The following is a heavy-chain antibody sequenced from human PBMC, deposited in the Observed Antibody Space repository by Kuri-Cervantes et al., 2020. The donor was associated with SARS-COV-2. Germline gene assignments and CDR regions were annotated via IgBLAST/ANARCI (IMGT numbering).Heavy chain of an antibody. V-gene: IGHV3-23*03. Sequence: GESLKISCAASGFTFSSYWMSWVRQAPGKGLEWVSVIYSGGSSTYYADSVKGRFTISRDNSKNTLYLQMNSLRAEDTAVYYCAKGHDYGDFTGHFDYWGQGTLVTVSS. D-gene: IGHD4-17*01. CDR2: IYSGGSST. CDR1: GFTFSSYW. CDR3: AKGHDYGDFTGHFDY. J-gene: IGHJ4*02.